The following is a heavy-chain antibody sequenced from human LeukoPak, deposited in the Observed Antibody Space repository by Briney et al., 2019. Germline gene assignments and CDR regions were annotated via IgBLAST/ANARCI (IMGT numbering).Heavy chain of an antibody. CDR3: ARDLSPVMYGSGSRWYFDL. V-gene: IGHV3-48*02. D-gene: IGHD3-10*01. J-gene: IGHJ2*01. Sequence: GGSLRLSCAASGFTFSSYSMNWVRQAPGKGLEWVSYVSTSSTTIYYADSVKGRFTISRDNAKKSVYLQMGSLRDEDTAVYYCARDLSPVMYGSGSRWYFDLWGRGTLVTVSS. CDR2: VSTSSTTI. CDR1: GFTFSSYS.